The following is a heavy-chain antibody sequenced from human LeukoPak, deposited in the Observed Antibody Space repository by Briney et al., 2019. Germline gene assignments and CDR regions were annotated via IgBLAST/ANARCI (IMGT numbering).Heavy chain of an antibody. D-gene: IGHD3-10*01. CDR3: ARVGSGSGSYGSGNYYFDD. Sequence: GGSLRLSCAASGFTVSVNYMTWVRQAPGKGLEWVSLIYSGGNTYYADSVKGRFAISRDESKNTLYLQMNSLRAEDTAVYYCARVGSGSGSYGSGNYYFDDWGPGTLVTVSS. CDR2: IYSGGNT. CDR1: GFTVSVNY. J-gene: IGHJ4*02. V-gene: IGHV3-53*01.